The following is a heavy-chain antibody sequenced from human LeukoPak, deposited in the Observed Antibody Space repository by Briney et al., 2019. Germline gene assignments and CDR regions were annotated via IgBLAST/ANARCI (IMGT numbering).Heavy chain of an antibody. CDR2: VSAYNGNT. V-gene: IGHV1-18*04. CDR3: ARGGDSDAAEYFQH. D-gene: IGHD2-21*02. CDR1: GYTFTSYG. Sequence: ASVKVSCKASGYTFTSYGISWVRRAPGQGLEWMGWVSAYNGNTNYAQKLQGRVTMTTDTSTSTAYMELRSLRSDDTAVYYCARGGDSDAAEYFQHWGQGTLVTVSS. J-gene: IGHJ1*01.